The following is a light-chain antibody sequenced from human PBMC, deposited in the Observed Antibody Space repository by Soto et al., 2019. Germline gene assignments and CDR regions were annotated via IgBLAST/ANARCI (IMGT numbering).Light chain of an antibody. CDR2: EVS. CDR1: SSDVGAYDF. V-gene: IGLV2-14*03. J-gene: IGLJ1*01. CDR3: SSNTTSSTRV. Sequence: QSALTQPASVSGSPGQSITISCTGTSSDVGAYDFVSWYQQHPDKAPKLMIYEVSNRPSGVSHRFSGSKSVNTATLTISGLQAEDEADYYYSSNTTSSTRVFGTGTKLTVL.